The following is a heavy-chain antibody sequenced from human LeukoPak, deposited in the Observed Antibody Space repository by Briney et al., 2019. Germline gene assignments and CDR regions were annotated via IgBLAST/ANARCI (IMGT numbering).Heavy chain of an antibody. CDR3: AKWGDFDILTGYYVSDF. D-gene: IGHD3-9*01. J-gene: IGHJ4*02. V-gene: IGHV3-23*01. CDR1: GFTFSNYA. Sequence: GGSLRLSCVASGFTFSNYAMSWVRQAPGKRLEWVSAVTGRAGSTYYADSVKGRFTISRDNSRNTQFLQMNSLRAEDTAIYYCAKWGDFDILTGYYVSDFWGQGTLVTVSS. CDR2: VTGRAGST.